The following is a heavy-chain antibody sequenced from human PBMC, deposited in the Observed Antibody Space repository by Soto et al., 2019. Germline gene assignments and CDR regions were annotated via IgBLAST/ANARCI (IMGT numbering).Heavy chain of an antibody. CDR3: AKDGSVTTYYYYYYMDV. CDR2: ISYDGSNK. Sequence: GGSLRLSCAASGFTFSSYGMHWVRQAPGKGLEWVAVISYDGSNKYYADSVKGRFTISRDNSKNTLYLQMNSLRAEDTAVYYCAKDGSVTTYYYYYYMDVWGKGTTVTVSS. D-gene: IGHD4-17*01. CDR1: GFTFSSYG. V-gene: IGHV3-30*18. J-gene: IGHJ6*03.